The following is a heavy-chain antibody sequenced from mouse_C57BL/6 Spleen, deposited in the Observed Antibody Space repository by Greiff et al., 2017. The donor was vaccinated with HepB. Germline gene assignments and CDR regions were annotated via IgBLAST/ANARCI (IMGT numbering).Heavy chain of an antibody. Sequence: EVKLMESGGGLVQPGGSLSLSCAASGFTFTDYYMSWVRQPPGKALEWLGFIRNKANGYTTEYSASVKGRFTISRDNSQSILYLQMNALRSEDSATYYCARSLPMITKGPYYAMDYWGQGTSVTVSS. CDR2: IRNKANGYTT. V-gene: IGHV7-3*01. CDR1: GFTFTDYY. CDR3: ARSLPMITKGPYYAMDY. D-gene: IGHD2-4*01. J-gene: IGHJ4*01.